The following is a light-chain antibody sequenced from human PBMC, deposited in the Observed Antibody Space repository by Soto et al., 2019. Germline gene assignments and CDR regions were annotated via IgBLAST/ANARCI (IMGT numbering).Light chain of an antibody. CDR1: QGIRSD. CDR3: QQLNSYPIT. Sequence: IQLTQSPSSLSASVGDRVIITCRASQGIRSDFAWFQQKPGKAPKLLIYLISTLQSGVPSRFSGSGSGTDFTLTISSLHPEDFATYYCQQLNSYPITFGQGTRLEIK. CDR2: LIS. V-gene: IGKV1-9*01. J-gene: IGKJ5*01.